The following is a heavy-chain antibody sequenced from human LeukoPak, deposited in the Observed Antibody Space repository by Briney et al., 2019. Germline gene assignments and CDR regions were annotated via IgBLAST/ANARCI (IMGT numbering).Heavy chain of an antibody. CDR1: GGSTNSNTYY. CDR3: ARNDSGGFDAFDI. D-gene: IGHD3-22*01. CDR2: IHYSGRHYYYNYRGSP. J-gene: IGHJ3*02. Sequence: AETLSLTCTVSGGSTNSNTYYWGWVRQSPGKGLEWVGSIHYSGRHYYYNYRGSPFYNPSLKSRITISVDTPKNQFSLNLTSVIAADTAIYYCARNDSGGFDAFDIWGQGTMGIVS. V-gene: IGHV4-39*01.